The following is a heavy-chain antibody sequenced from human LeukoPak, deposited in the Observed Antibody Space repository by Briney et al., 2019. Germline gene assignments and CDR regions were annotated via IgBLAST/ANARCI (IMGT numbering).Heavy chain of an antibody. V-gene: IGHV4-4*02. Sequence: SGTLSLTCAVSGGSISSSNWWSWVRQPPGKGLEWIGEIYHSGSTNYNPSLKSRVTISVDKSKNQFSLKLSSVTAADTAVYYCAKGGYYDILTGLFDYWGQGTLVTVSS. D-gene: IGHD3-9*01. J-gene: IGHJ4*02. CDR1: GGSISSSNW. CDR3: AKGGYYDILTGLFDY. CDR2: IYHSGST.